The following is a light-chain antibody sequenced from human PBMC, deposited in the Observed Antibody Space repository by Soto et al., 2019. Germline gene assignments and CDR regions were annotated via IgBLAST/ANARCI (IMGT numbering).Light chain of an antibody. CDR2: RNN. J-gene: IGLJ1*01. Sequence: QSVLTQPPSASGTPGQRVTISCSGSSSNIGSNYEYWYQQLPGTAPKLLIYRNNQRPSGVPDRFSGSKSGTSASLAISGLRSEDEADYYCAAWDDSLSGRGVFGTGTKLTVL. CDR3: AAWDDSLSGRGV. V-gene: IGLV1-47*01. CDR1: SSNIGSNY.